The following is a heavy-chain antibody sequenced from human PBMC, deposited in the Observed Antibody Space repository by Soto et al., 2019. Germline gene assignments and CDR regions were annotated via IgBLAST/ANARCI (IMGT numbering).Heavy chain of an antibody. J-gene: IGHJ4*02. V-gene: IGHV1-69*08. CDR1: GGTFSSYT. CDR3: ARDIEGGDYALDY. Sequence: QVQLVQSGAEVKKPGSSVKVSCKASGGTFSSYTISWVRHAPGQGLEWMGRIIPILGIANYAQKFQGRVKITADKSTSTAYMELSSLRSEDTALYYCARDIEGGDYALDYWGQGTLGTVSS. CDR2: IIPILGIA. D-gene: IGHD4-17*01.